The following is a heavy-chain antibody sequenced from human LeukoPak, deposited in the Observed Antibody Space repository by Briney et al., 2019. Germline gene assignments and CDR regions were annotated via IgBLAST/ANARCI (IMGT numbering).Heavy chain of an antibody. J-gene: IGHJ5*02. V-gene: IGHV3-33*01. D-gene: IGHD6-19*01. Sequence: GRSLRLSCAASGFTFSSYGTHWVRQAPGKGLEGVAVIWYDGSNKYYADSVKGRFTISRDNSKNTLYPQMNSLRAEDTAVYYCARGQWLTTTENWFDPWGQGTLVTVSS. CDR1: GFTFSSYG. CDR3: ARGQWLTTTENWFDP. CDR2: IWYDGSNK.